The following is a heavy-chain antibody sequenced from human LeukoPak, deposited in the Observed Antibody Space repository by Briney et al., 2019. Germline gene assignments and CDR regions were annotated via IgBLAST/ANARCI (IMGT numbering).Heavy chain of an antibody. D-gene: IGHD2-2*01. V-gene: IGHV4-59*12. Sequence: PSETLSLTCTVSGGSISSYYWNWIRQPPGKGLEWIGYIYYSGTTNYNPSLKSRVTISVDTSKNQFSLKLSSVTAADTAVYYCARVEYQLLGSYYYYYMDVWGKGTTVTVSS. J-gene: IGHJ6*03. CDR1: GGSISSYY. CDR2: IYYSGTT. CDR3: ARVEYQLLGSYYYYYMDV.